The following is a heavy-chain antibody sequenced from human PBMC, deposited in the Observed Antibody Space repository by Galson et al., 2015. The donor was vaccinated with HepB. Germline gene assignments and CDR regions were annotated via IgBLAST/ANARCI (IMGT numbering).Heavy chain of an antibody. V-gene: IGHV6-1*01. D-gene: IGHD2-8*01. CDR3: TSLNGDY. Sequence: CAISGDSVSSNSGAWNWIRQSPSRGLEWLGRTYYRSKWHNDYAVSVKSRITINPDTSKNQFSLQLNSVTPEDTAVYYCTSLNGDYWGQGTRVTVSS. CDR2: TYYRSKWHN. J-gene: IGHJ4*02. CDR1: GDSVSSNSGA.